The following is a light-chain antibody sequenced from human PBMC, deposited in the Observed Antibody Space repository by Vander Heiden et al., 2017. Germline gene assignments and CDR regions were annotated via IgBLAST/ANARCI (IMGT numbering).Light chain of an antibody. CDR3: QTWGTGIQWV. Sequence: HLVLTHSPSASPSLGASVKLTCTLSSGHSSYAIAWHQQQPEKGPRYLMKLNSDGSHSKGDGIPDRFSGSSSGAERYLTISSLQSEDEADYYCQTWGTGIQWVFGGGTKLTVL. CDR1: SGHSSYA. CDR2: LNSDGSH. V-gene: IGLV4-69*01. J-gene: IGLJ3*02.